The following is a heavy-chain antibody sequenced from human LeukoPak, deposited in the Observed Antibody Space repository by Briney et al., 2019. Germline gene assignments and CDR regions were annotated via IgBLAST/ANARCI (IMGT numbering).Heavy chain of an antibody. CDR3: AKDLRQQLVDHDAFDI. V-gene: IGHV3-23*01. Sequence: PGGSLRLSCAASGFTFSNAYMNWVRQAPGKGLEWVSAISGSGGSTYYADSVKGRFTISRDNSKNTLYLQMNGLRAEDTAVYYCAKDLRQQLVDHDAFDIWGQGTMVTVSS. CDR2: ISGSGGST. CDR1: GFTFSNAY. J-gene: IGHJ3*02. D-gene: IGHD6-13*01.